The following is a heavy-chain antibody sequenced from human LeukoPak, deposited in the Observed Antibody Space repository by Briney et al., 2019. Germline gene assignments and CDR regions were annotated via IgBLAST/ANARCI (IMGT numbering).Heavy chain of an antibody. D-gene: IGHD3-16*01. Sequence: PGGSLRLSCAASGFTFSSYWMSWFRQAPGKGLEWLGNIKEDGTEKYYLDSVRGRFTLSRDNTKNSLYLQMDRLRAEDTAVYYCVRDYVWGTSIPDYWGQGTLVTVTS. CDR3: VRDYVWGTSIPDY. CDR1: GFTFSSYW. CDR2: IKEDGTEK. J-gene: IGHJ4*02. V-gene: IGHV3-7*01.